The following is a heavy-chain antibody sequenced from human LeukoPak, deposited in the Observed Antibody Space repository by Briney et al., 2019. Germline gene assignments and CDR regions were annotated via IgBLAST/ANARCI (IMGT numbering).Heavy chain of an antibody. Sequence: PGGSLRLSCAASGFTFSSYAMSWVRQAPGKGLEWVSAISGSGGSTYYADSVKGRFTISRDNSKNTLYLQMNSLKTEDTAVYYCTGATGTLIKYYYGMDVWGQGTTVTVSS. CDR3: TGATGTLIKYYYGMDV. V-gene: IGHV3-23*01. J-gene: IGHJ6*02. D-gene: IGHD4-17*01. CDR2: ISGSGGST. CDR1: GFTFSSYA.